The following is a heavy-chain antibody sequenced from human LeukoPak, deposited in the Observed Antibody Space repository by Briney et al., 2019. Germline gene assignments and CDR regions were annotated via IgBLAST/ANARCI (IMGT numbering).Heavy chain of an antibody. J-gene: IGHJ3*02. CDR1: EYTFTSYY. CDR2: INPSGGST. D-gene: IGHD6-6*01. CDR3: ARGRKAARPADAFDI. Sequence: ASVKVSCKASEYTFTSYYIHWVRQAPGQGLEWMGIINPSGGSTTYAQKLQGRVTMTRDTSTSTVYMELSSLRSEDTAVYYCARGRKAARPADAFDIWGQGTMVTVSS. V-gene: IGHV1-46*01.